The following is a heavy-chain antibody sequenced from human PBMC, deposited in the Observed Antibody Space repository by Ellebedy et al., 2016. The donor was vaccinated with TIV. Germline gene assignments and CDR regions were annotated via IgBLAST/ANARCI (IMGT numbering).Heavy chain of an antibody. CDR3: ARVYCSGGSCLDY. D-gene: IGHD2-15*01. CDR2: ISSSSSTI. J-gene: IGHJ4*02. V-gene: IGHV3-48*01. Sequence: PGGSLRLSCAASGFTFSSYSMNWVRQAPGKGLEWVSYISSSSSTIYYADSVKGRFTISRDNSKNTLYLQMSSLRAEDTAVYYCARVYCSGGSCLDYWGQGTLVTVSS. CDR1: GFTFSSYS.